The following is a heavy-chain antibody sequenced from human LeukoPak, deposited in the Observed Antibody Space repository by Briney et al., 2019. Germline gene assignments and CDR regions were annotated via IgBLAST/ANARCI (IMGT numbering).Heavy chain of an antibody. Sequence: ASVKVSCKASGSTFTGYYMHWVRQAPGQGLEWMGWINPNSGGTNYAQKFQGRVTMTRDTSISTVYMELSRLRSDDTAVYYYARDPSSVFIAATGSYWGQGTLVTVSS. CDR2: INPNSGGT. V-gene: IGHV1-2*02. CDR1: GSTFTGYY. J-gene: IGHJ4*02. CDR3: ARDPSSVFIAATGSY. D-gene: IGHD6-13*01.